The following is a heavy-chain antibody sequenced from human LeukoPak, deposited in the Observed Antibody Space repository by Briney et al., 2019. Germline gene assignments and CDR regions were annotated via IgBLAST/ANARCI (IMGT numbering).Heavy chain of an antibody. J-gene: IGHJ4*02. D-gene: IGHD1-20*01. CDR2: FDPEDGET. CDR1: GYTLTELA. CDR3: ARDSSNWMNF. V-gene: IGHV1-24*01. Sequence: ASVKVSCKVSGYTLTELAMHWVRQAPGKGLEWMGFFDPEDGETIYAQKFQGRVTMTEDTSTDTAYMELSSLTSEDTAVYYCARDSSNWMNFWGQGTLVTVSS.